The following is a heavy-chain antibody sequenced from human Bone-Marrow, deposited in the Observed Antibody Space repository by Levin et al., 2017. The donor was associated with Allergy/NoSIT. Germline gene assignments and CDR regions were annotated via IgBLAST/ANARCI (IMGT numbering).Heavy chain of an antibody. V-gene: IGHV4-30-2*01. CDR1: GGSISSGGYS. Sequence: SQTLSLTCAVSGGSISSGGYSWSWIRQPPGKGLEWIGYIYHSGSTYYNPSLKSRVTISVDRSKNQFSLKLSSVTAADTAVYYCARGYYDFWSGYWFDPWGQGTLVTVSS. J-gene: IGHJ5*02. D-gene: IGHD3-3*01. CDR2: IYHSGST. CDR3: ARGYYDFWSGYWFDP.